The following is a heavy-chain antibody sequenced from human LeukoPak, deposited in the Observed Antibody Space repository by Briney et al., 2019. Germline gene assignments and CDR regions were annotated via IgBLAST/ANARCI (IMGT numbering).Heavy chain of an antibody. CDR2: ISSSSSYI. D-gene: IGHD5-12*01. V-gene: IGHV3-21*01. J-gene: IGHJ6*02. Sequence: PGGSLRLSCAASGFTFSSYSMNWVRQAPGKGLEWVSSISSSSSYIYCADSVKGRFTISRDNAKNSLYLQMNSLRAEDTAVYYCARDKSGYDHRGTYYYYGMDVWGQGTTVTVSS. CDR3: ARDKSGYDHRGTYYYYGMDV. CDR1: GFTFSSYS.